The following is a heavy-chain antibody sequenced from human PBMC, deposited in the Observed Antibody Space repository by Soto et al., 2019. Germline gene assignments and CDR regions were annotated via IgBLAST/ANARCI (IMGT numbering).Heavy chain of an antibody. D-gene: IGHD1-26*01. Sequence: QVQLQESGPGLVKPSETLSLMCTVSGGSITNYYWSWIRQSPAKGLEWIGYISDSGSTKYNPSLKSRVTISVDTSKNQFPLKLSSVTAADTAVYYCARERVGHSAMDAWGQGTTVTVSS. J-gene: IGHJ6*02. CDR2: ISDSGST. CDR3: ARERVGHSAMDA. CDR1: GGSITNYY. V-gene: IGHV4-59*01.